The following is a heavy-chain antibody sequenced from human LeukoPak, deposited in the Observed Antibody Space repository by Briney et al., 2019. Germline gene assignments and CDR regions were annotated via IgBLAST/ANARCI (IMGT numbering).Heavy chain of an antibody. Sequence: KTSETLSLTCTISGGSVSDYYWSWIRQSPGKGLEWIGYIYHTGSTSYSPSLKSRVTISADTSQNQFSLKLSSVTAADTAVYYCARAPPYASGWSKGVLDYWGQGTLVTVSS. J-gene: IGHJ4*02. CDR2: IYHTGST. CDR1: GGSVSDYY. V-gene: IGHV4-59*02. CDR3: ARAPPYASGWSKGVLDY. D-gene: IGHD6-19*01.